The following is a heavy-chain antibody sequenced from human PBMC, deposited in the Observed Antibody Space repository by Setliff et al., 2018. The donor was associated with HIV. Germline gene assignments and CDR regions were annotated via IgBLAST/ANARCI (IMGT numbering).Heavy chain of an antibody. CDR1: GFTFGEYG. J-gene: IGHJ4*02. CDR3: TTTLSLWFGAPFDY. CDR2: IKSKTDGGTT. V-gene: IGHV3-15*01. D-gene: IGHD3-10*01. Sequence: GSLRLSCLGSGFTFGEYGTSWFRQAPGKGLEWVGHIKSKTDGGTTDYAAPVKGRFTISRDDSKNTLYLQMNSLKSEDTAVYYCTTTLSLWFGAPFDYWGQGTLVTVSS.